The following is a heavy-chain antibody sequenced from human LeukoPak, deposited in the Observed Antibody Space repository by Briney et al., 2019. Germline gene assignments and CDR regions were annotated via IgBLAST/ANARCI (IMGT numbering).Heavy chain of an antibody. CDR1: GFTFSSYW. J-gene: IGHJ5*02. D-gene: IGHD3-3*01. CDR3: ARGGLRFLEWLFIFDP. V-gene: IGHV3-7*01. CDR2: IKQDGSEK. Sequence: GGSLRLSCAASGFTFSSYWMSWVRQAPGKGLEWVANIKQDGSEKYYVDSVKGRFTISRDNAKNSLYLQMNSLRTEDTAVYYCARGGLRFLEWLFIFDPWGQGTLVTVSS.